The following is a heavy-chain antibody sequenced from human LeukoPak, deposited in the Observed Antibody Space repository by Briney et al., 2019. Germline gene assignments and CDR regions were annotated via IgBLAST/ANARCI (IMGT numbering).Heavy chain of an antibody. V-gene: IGHV1-8*03. CDR3: ARGDFGETNTAFDV. CDR2: INPNSAST. D-gene: IGHD4-17*01. J-gene: IGHJ3*01. Sequence: GASVTVSCKTSGYTFTDYDVHGVGQAPGQGREGMGWINPNSASTNYAQRLQGRVTFTRDSSLSIAYMELSSLTSEDAAVYFCARGDFGETNTAFDVWGQGTLVAVSS. CDR1: GYTFTDYD.